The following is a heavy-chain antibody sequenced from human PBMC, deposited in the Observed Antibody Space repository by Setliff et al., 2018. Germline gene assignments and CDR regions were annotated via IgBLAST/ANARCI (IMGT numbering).Heavy chain of an antibody. CDR3: APGWDGGRDFDS. D-gene: IGHD3-16*01. CDR2: ISSGSNSI. V-gene: IGHV3-48*01. Sequence: LRLSCAASGFTFSIYSMNWVRQAPGKGLEWIAYISSGSNSIYHADSVMGRFTISRDNARNSLYLQMNGLRPEDTAVYFCAPGWDGGRDFDSWGQGTLVTVSS. CDR1: GFTFSIYS. J-gene: IGHJ4*02.